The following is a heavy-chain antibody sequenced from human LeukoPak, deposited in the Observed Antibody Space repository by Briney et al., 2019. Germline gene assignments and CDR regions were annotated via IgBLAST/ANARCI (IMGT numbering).Heavy chain of an antibody. J-gene: IGHJ4*02. V-gene: IGHV3-23*01. CDR1: GFTFSSYG. CDR3: AKHQSGATYFDY. D-gene: IGHD1-26*01. CDR2: ISGSGGST. Sequence: GGSLRLSCAASGFTFSSYGMSWVRQAPGKGLEWVSGISGSGGSTYYTGSVKGRFTISRDNSKITLYLQMTSLRADDTAIYSCAKHQSGATYFDYWGQGALVTVSS.